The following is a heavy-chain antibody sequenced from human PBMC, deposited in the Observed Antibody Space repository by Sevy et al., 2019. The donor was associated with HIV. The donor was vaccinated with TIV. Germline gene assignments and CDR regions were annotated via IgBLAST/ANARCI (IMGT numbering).Heavy chain of an antibody. V-gene: IGHV1-2*02. CDR1: GYTFTGYS. D-gene: IGHD2-2*01. CDR3: ARDRIVQAAKENWFDP. CDR2: LNPNTGGT. J-gene: IGHJ5*02. Sequence: ASVKVSCKASGYTFTGYSLHWVRQAPGQGLEWMGWLNPNTGGTNYAQKFQGRVTMTRDTSISTAYMELSRLRSDDTAVYYCARDRIVQAAKENWFDPWGQGSLVTVSS.